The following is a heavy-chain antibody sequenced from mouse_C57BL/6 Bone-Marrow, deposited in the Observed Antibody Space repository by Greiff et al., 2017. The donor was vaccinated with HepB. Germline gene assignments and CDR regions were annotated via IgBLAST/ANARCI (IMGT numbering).Heavy chain of an antibody. Sequence: VKLQQSGAELARPGASVKLSCKASGYTFTSYGISWVKQRTGQGLEWIGEIYPRSGNTYYNEKFKGKATLTADKSSSTAYMELRSLTSEDSAVYFCARRGLWLRRGMDYWGQGASVTVSS. CDR2: IYPRSGNT. CDR3: ARRGLWLRRGMDY. D-gene: IGHD2-2*01. J-gene: IGHJ4*01. V-gene: IGHV1-81*01. CDR1: GYTFTSYG.